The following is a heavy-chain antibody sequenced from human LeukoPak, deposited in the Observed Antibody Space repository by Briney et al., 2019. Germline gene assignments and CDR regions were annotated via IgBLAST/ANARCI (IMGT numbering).Heavy chain of an antibody. V-gene: IGHV1-46*01. Sequence: ASVKVSCKASGYTFTTYYIHWVRQAPGQGLERMGIISPSGGSTSYAQKFQGRVTMTGDTSTSTVYMELSSLRSGDTAVYYCTRTYYYDSSGYYYGRDAFDIWGQGTMVTVSS. CDR3: TRTYYYDSSGYYYGRDAFDI. CDR1: GYTFTTYY. D-gene: IGHD3-22*01. CDR2: ISPSGGST. J-gene: IGHJ3*02.